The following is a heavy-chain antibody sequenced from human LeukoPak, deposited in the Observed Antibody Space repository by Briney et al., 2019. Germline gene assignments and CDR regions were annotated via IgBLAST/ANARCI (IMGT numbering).Heavy chain of an antibody. Sequence: KPSETLSLTCTVSSGSISSYYWSWIRQPPGKGLEWIGYIYYSGSTNYNPSLKSRVTISVDTSKNQFSLKLSSVTAADTAVYYCARARGYYDSSGFDPWGQGTLVTVSS. V-gene: IGHV4-59*01. CDR2: IYYSGST. CDR1: SGSISSYY. J-gene: IGHJ5*02. CDR3: ARARGYYDSSGFDP. D-gene: IGHD3-22*01.